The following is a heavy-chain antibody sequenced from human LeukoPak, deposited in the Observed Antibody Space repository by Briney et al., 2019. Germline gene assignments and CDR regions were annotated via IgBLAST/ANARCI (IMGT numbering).Heavy chain of an antibody. D-gene: IGHD6-13*01. J-gene: IGHJ4*02. CDR2: IRSKTYGGTT. CDR3: TRTYSSSWSWYFDY. Sequence: GRSLRLSCTTSGLTIGDDAVSWVRQAPGKGLEWVGFIRSKTYGGTTEYAASVKGRFTISRDDSKSIAYLQMNSLKTEDTAVYYCTRTYSSSWSWYFDYWGQGTLVTVSS. CDR1: GLTIGDDA. V-gene: IGHV3-49*04.